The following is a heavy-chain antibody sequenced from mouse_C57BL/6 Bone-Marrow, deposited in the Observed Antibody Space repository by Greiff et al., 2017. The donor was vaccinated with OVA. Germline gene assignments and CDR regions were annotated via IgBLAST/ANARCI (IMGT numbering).Heavy chain of an antibody. V-gene: IGHV1-81*01. Sequence: VQVVESGAELARPGASVKLSCKASGYTFTSYGISWVKQRTGQGLEWIGEIYPRSGNTYYNEKFKGKATLTADKSSSTAYMELRSLTSEDSAVYFCASSYYSKPRYFDVWGTGTTVTVSS. J-gene: IGHJ1*03. D-gene: IGHD2-12*01. CDR1: GYTFTSYG. CDR2: IYPRSGNT. CDR3: ASSYYSKPRYFDV.